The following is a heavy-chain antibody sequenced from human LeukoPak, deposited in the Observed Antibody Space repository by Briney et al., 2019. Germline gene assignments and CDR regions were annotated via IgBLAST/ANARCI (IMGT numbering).Heavy chain of an antibody. D-gene: IGHD2-15*01. J-gene: IGHJ4*02. CDR1: GGSISSYY. CDR3: ARARYCSGGSCFQPNFDY. Sequence: PSETLSLTCTVSGGSISSYYWSWIRQPPGKGLECIGYIHYSGSTNYNPSLKSRVTISVDKSKNQFSLKLSSVTAADTAVYYCARARYCSGGSCFQPNFDYWGQGTLVTVSS. CDR2: IHYSGST. V-gene: IGHV4-59*12.